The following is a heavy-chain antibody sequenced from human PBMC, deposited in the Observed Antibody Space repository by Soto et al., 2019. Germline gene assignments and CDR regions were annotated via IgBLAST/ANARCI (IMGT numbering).Heavy chain of an antibody. CDR2: ITPSGGST. V-gene: IGHV1-46*01. D-gene: IGHD4-17*01. CDR3: AREPTVESGNWFDP. Sequence: ASVKVSSKASGYTFASYYMQSGRQAPGKGLEGMGIITPSGGSTSYAQKFQGRVTMTRDTSTSTVYMELSSLRSEDTALYYCAREPTVESGNWFDPWG. CDR1: GYTFASYY. J-gene: IGHJ5*02.